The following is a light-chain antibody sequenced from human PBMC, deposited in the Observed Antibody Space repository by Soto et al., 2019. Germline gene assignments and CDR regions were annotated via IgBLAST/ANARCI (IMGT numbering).Light chain of an antibody. CDR3: QQYSTYLLT. CDR1: QSISNS. V-gene: IGKV1-5*03. J-gene: IGKJ4*01. Sequence: QMTHTPYTRSASVGDRVTMTCRASQSISNSLAWYQQKPGKAPKLLIYRASALQSGVPSRFSGSGSGTEFTLTIESLQPDDFATFYCQQYSTYLLTFGGGSIVDI. CDR2: RAS.